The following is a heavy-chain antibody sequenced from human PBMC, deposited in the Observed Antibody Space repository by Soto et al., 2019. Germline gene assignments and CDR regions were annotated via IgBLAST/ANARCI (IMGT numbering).Heavy chain of an antibody. CDR2: IYYSGST. CDR1: GGSISSYY. CDR3: VSSWYGAFDI. V-gene: IGHV4-59*01. Sequence: SETLSLTCTVSGGSISSYYWSWIRQPPGKGLEWIGYIYYSGSTNYNPSLKSRVTISVDTSKNQFSLKLSSVTAADTAVYYCVSSWYGAFDIWGQGTMVTVSS. D-gene: IGHD6-13*01. J-gene: IGHJ3*02.